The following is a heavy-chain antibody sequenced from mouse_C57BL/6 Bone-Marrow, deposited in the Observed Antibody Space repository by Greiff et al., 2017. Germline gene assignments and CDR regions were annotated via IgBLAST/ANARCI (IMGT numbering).Heavy chain of an antibody. D-gene: IGHD1-1*01. Sequence: VQLQQSGAELVRPGASVKLSCTASGFNIKDDYMHWVKQRPEQGLEWIGWIDPANGDTEYASKFQGKATITADTSSNTAYLQLSSLTSEDTAVYYCTTLPYYYGFAYWGQGTLVTVSA. J-gene: IGHJ3*01. CDR1: GFNIKDDY. CDR3: TTLPYYYGFAY. V-gene: IGHV14-4*01. CDR2: IDPANGDT.